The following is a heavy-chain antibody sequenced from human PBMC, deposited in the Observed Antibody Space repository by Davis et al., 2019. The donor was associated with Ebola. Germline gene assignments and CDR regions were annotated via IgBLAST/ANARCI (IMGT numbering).Heavy chain of an antibody. CDR3: AKVGRQRLVRDGFDI. CDR1: GFTFSDHY. CDR2: SRNKANSYST. Sequence: GESLKISCVASGFTFSDHYMDWVRQAPGKGLEWVGRSRNKANSYSTDYAASVKGRFTISRDNSKNMVYLQMNSLRTEDTALYYCAKVGRQRLVRDGFDIWGQGTMVTVSS. V-gene: IGHV3-72*01. J-gene: IGHJ3*02. D-gene: IGHD6-13*01.